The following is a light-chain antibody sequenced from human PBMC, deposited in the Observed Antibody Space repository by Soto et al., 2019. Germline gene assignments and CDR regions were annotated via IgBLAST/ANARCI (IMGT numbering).Light chain of an antibody. CDR1: SSDIGDYDY. V-gene: IGLV2-14*01. CDR3: NSYASGNTRV. Sequence: QSVLTQPASVSGSPGQSITISCTGTSSDIGDYDYVSWYQQHPGKAPKLLISEVSNRPSGVSNRFSGSKSGNTASLTISGLQAEDEADYYCNSYASGNTRVFGTGTQLTVL. J-gene: IGLJ1*01. CDR2: EVS.